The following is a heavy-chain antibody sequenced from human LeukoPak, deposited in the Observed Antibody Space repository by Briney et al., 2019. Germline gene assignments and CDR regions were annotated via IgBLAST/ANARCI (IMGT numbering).Heavy chain of an antibody. J-gene: IGHJ4*02. D-gene: IGHD1-1*01. CDR2: IYYSGST. CDR1: GGSISSYY. CDR3: ARDTSGWLERRGFDY. Sequence: SETLSLTSTVSGGSISSYYWSWIRQPPGKGLEWIGYIYYSGSTNYNPPLKSRVTISVDTSKNQFSLKLSSVTAADTAVYYCARDTSGWLERRGFDYWGQGTLVTVSS. V-gene: IGHV4-59*01.